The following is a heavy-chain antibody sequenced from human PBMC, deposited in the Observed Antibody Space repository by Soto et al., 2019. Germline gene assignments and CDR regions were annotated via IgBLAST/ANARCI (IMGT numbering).Heavy chain of an antibody. Sequence: PSETLSLTCTVSGGSIRGYYWSWIRQTPGKGLEWIGQIYYTGSTNYNPSLKSRVTISVDTSKKHFYLKLSSVTAGDTAMYYCAITKATLSNGFDPWAQGTQLTVSS. J-gene: IGHJ5*02. V-gene: IGHV4-59*08. CDR2: IYYTGST. CDR3: AITKATLSNGFDP. CDR1: GGSIRGYY. D-gene: IGHD3-16*01.